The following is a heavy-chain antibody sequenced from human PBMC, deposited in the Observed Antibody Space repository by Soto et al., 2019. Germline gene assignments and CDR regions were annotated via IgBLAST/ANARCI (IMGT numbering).Heavy chain of an antibody. CDR3: AREKSGYYEY. CDR2: MNPTSGNS. V-gene: IGHV1-8*01. D-gene: IGHD3-3*01. CDR1: GYTFTSYD. J-gene: IGHJ4*02. Sequence: QVQLVQSGAEVKNPGASEKVSCKASGYTFTSYDINRVRQATGQWLEWIGWMNPTSGNSGYAQQVPGRVTMTWNTSIRTAYTELISLRSGNTAVYYCAREKSGYYEYWGPGTRVSVSS.